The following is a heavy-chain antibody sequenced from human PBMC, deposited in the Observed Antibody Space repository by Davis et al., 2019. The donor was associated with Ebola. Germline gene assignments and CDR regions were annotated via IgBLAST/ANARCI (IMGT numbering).Heavy chain of an antibody. CDR1: GFTFDDYA. Sequence: PGGSLRLSCAASGFTFDDYAMHWVRQAPGKGLEWVSGISWNSGSIGYADSVKGRFTISRDNAKNSLYLQMNSLRAEDTALYYCAKDIGYDSSNAFDIWGQGTRVTVSS. CDR3: AKDIGYDSSNAFDI. V-gene: IGHV3-9*01. J-gene: IGHJ3*02. CDR2: ISWNSGSI. D-gene: IGHD3-22*01.